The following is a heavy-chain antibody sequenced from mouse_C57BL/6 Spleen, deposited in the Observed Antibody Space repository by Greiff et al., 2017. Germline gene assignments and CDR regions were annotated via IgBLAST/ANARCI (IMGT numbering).Heavy chain of an antibody. Sequence: VQLQQSDAELVKPGASVKISCKASGYTFTDHSIHWMKQRPEQGLEWIGYIYPRDGSTKYNEKFKGKATMTADKSSSTAYMQLNSLTSEDSAVYFCARGGNGYSTWFAYWGQGTLVTVSA. V-gene: IGHV1-78*01. CDR3: ARGGNGYSTWFAY. CDR2: IYPRDGST. J-gene: IGHJ3*01. D-gene: IGHD2-3*01. CDR1: GYTFTDHS.